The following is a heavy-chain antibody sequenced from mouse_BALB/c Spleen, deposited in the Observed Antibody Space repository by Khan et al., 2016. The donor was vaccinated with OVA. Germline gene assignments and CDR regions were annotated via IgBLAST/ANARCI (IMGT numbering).Heavy chain of an antibody. D-gene: IGHD1-3*01. J-gene: IGHJ3*01. Sequence: EVQLQQSGTVLARPGASVKMSCKASGYSFTSYLIHWVKQRPGQGLEWIGGIYPGNSDTTYNQKFKDKAKLPAGTSANTAYMDLSRLTNEDSAIYFCASGGYSSFAYWGQGTLVTVSA. CDR2: IYPGNSDT. CDR1: GYSFTSYL. V-gene: IGHV1-5*01. CDR3: ASGGYSSFAY.